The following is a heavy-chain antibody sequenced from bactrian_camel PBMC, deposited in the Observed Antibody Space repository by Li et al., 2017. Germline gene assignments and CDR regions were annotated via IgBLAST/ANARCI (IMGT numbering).Heavy chain of an antibody. CDR2: NRTSDGSI. Sequence: QVQLVESGGGSVQAEGFLKLSCAASGEIFSTCGMGWYRQAPGKERELVSSNRTSDGSINYADSVKGRFTISLDNDRKTLYLQMDSLKTEDTAVYYCAARHCSAYEYNYWGQGTQVTVS. J-gene: IGHJ4*01. D-gene: IGHD2*01. CDR3: AARHCSAYEYNY. V-gene: IGHV3S54*01. CDR1: GEIFSTCG.